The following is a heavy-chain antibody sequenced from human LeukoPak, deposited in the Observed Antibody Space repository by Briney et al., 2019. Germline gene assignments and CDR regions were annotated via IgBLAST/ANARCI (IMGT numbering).Heavy chain of an antibody. D-gene: IGHD5-12*01. Sequence: SETLSLTCTVSGGSISTYYWSWIRQPPGKGLEWIGYIYYSGSTNYNPSLKSRLTISVDTSKNQFSLKLSSVTAADTAVYYCARDRGGYDLWGQGTLVTVSS. CDR3: ARDRGGYDL. CDR2: IYYSGST. V-gene: IGHV4-59*12. J-gene: IGHJ4*02. CDR1: GGSISTYY.